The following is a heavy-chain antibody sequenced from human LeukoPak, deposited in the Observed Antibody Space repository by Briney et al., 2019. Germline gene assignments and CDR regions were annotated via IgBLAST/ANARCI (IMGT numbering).Heavy chain of an antibody. CDR2: IIPIFGTA. CDR1: GGTFSSYA. V-gene: IGHV1-69*01. D-gene: IGHD6-6*01. Sequence: SVKVSCKASGGTFSSYAISWVRQAPGQGLEWMGGIIPIFGTANYAQKFHGTVTITADESTSTAYMELSSLRSEDTAVYFCARSRMAARQRINDAFDIWGQGTLVTVSS. CDR3: ARSRMAARQRINDAFDI. J-gene: IGHJ3*02.